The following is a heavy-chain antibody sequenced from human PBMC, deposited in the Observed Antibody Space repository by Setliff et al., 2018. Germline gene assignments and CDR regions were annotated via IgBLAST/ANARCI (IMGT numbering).Heavy chain of an antibody. V-gene: IGHV5-51*01. CDR2: IYPGDSDT. J-gene: IGHJ3*02. Sequence: PGESLKISCKGSGYSFTSYWIGWVRQMPGKGLEWMGIIYPGDSDTRYSPSFQGQVTISADKSISTAYLQWSSLKASDTAMYYCARPTNYYDSSGYYYALAFDIWGQGTMVTVSS. D-gene: IGHD3-22*01. CDR1: GYSFTSYW. CDR3: ARPTNYYDSSGYYYALAFDI.